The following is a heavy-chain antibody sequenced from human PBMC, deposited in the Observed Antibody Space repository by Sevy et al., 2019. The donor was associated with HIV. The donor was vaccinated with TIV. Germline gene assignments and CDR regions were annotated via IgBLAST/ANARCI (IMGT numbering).Heavy chain of an antibody. J-gene: IGHJ6*02. Sequence: GGYLRLSCAASGFTFSNAWMSWVRQAPGKGLEWVGRIKSKTDGGTIDYAAPVKGRFTISRDDSKNTLYLQMNSLKTEDTTVYYCTTDPLIVLVVTDGMDVWGQGTTVTVSS. V-gene: IGHV3-15*01. CDR2: IKSKTDGGTI. CDR3: TTDPLIVLVVTDGMDV. D-gene: IGHD2-8*02. CDR1: GFTFSNAW.